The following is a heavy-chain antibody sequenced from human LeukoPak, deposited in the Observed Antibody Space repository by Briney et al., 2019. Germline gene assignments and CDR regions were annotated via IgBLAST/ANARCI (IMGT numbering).Heavy chain of an antibody. V-gene: IGHV4-31*03. CDR1: GGSISSGGYY. CDR3: ARESAMARGTMVDY. Sequence: SQTLSLTCTVSGGSISSGGYYWSWIRQHPGTGLEWIGYIYYSGSTYYNPSLKSRLTISVDTSKNQFSLKLSSVTAADTAVYYCARESAMARGTMVDYWGQGTLVTVSS. D-gene: IGHD3-10*01. CDR2: IYYSGST. J-gene: IGHJ4*02.